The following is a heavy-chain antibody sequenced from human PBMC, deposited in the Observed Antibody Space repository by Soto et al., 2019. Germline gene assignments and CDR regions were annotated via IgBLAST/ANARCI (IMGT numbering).Heavy chain of an antibody. J-gene: IGHJ6*02. CDR1: GGTFSSYA. V-gene: IGHV1-69*12. Sequence: QVQLVQSGAEVKKPGSSVKVSCKASGGTFSSYAISWVRQAPGQGLEWMGGIIPIFGTANYAQKFQGRVTITADESTSTAYMELSSLSSEDTAVYYCARARAAAILDYYYGMDVWGQGTTVTVSS. CDR2: IIPIFGTA. CDR3: ARARAAAILDYYYGMDV. D-gene: IGHD2-2*01.